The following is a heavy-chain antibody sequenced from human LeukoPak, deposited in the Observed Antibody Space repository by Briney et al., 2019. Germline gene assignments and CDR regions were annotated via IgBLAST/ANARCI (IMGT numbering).Heavy chain of an antibody. J-gene: IGHJ5*02. CDR2: ISSSSSYI. CDR1: GFTFSSYS. D-gene: IGHD3-9*01. Sequence: GGSLRLSCAASGFTFSSYSMNWVRQAPGKGLEWVSSISSSSSYIYYADSVKGRFTISRDNFKNTLYLQMDSLRVEDTAVYYCAKDMYDILTGYDIGRDNWFDPWGQGTLVSVSS. CDR3: AKDMYDILTGYDIGRDNWFDP. V-gene: IGHV3-21*01.